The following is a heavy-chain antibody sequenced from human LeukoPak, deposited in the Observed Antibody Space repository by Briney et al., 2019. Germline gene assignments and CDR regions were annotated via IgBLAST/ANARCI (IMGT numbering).Heavy chain of an antibody. D-gene: IGHD4-17*01. CDR3: ARDNDGDYGGSWFDP. CDR1: GFTFSSYG. V-gene: IGHV3-33*01. CDR2: IWYDGSNK. Sequence: GGSLRLSCAASGFTFSSYGMHWVRQAPGKGLEWVAVIWYDGSNKYYADSVKGRSTISRDNSKNTLYLQMNSLRAEDTAVYYCARDNDGDYGGSWFDPWGQGTLVTVSS. J-gene: IGHJ5*02.